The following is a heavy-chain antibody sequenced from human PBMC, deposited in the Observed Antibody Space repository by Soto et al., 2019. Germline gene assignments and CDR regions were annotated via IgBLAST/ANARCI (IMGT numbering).Heavy chain of an antibody. Sequence: TSETLSLTCTVSGGSISSGGYYWYWIRQPPGKGLEWIGYIYYSGSTNYNPSLKSRVTISVDTSKNQFSLKLSSVTAADTAVHYCARRYGASFDYWGQGTLVTVSS. J-gene: IGHJ4*02. CDR1: GGSISSGGYY. CDR3: ARRYGASFDY. CDR2: IYYSGST. D-gene: IGHD4-17*01. V-gene: IGHV4-61*08.